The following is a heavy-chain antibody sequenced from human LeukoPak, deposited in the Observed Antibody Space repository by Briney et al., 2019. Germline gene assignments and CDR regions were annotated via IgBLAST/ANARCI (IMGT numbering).Heavy chain of an antibody. D-gene: IGHD2-2*02. CDR1: GITFSDYY. CDR3: AKVSRPDCSSTSCYRGGAFDI. CDR2: VSSSGNTQ. V-gene: IGHV3-11*04. J-gene: IGHJ3*02. Sequence: GGSLRLSCTVSGITFSDYYMNWIRQAPGKALEYIAYVSSSGNTQYYADSVKGRFTISRDNSKNTLYLQMNSLRAEDTAVYYCAKVSRPDCSSTSCYRGGAFDIWGQGTMVTVSS.